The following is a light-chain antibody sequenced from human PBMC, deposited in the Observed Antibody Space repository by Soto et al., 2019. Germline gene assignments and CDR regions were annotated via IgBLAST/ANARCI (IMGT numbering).Light chain of an antibody. V-gene: IGKV1-39*01. Sequence: DIQMTQSPSSLSASVGDRVTITCRASQSIGRYFNWYQQKPGQAPKVLIYAASTLQSGVPARFSGIGSGTDFTLTISSLQPEDFATYYCQQTHTTPFTFGPGTKVDIE. CDR1: QSIGRY. J-gene: IGKJ3*01. CDR2: AAS. CDR3: QQTHTTPFT.